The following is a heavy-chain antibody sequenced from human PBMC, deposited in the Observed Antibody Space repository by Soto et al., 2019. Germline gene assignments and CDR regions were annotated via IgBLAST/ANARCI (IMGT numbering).Heavy chain of an antibody. J-gene: IGHJ4*02. Sequence: PGGSLRLSCTASGFTFMSYGIHWVRPAPGKGLEWVAVISYDGSNKYYADYVKGRFTISRDNSKNTLYLQMNSLRAEDTAVYYCAKEGGKDSSSWYYFDYWGQGTLVTVSS. V-gene: IGHV3-30*18. D-gene: IGHD6-13*01. CDR1: GFTFMSYG. CDR2: ISYDGSNK. CDR3: AKEGGKDSSSWYYFDY.